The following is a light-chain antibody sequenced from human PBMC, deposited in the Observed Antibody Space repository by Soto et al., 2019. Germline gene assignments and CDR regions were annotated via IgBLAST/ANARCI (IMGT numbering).Light chain of an antibody. V-gene: IGLV2-14*03. CDR1: SSDIGDYNY. CDR2: DVS. Sequence: QSALTQPASVSGSPGQSITISCTGTSSDIGDYNYVSWYQHHPGKAPRLIIYDVSYRPSGLSTRFSGSKSGNTATLTISGLQAEDEADYICNSYTSSATYVFGTGTKVTVL. J-gene: IGLJ1*01. CDR3: NSYTSSATYV.